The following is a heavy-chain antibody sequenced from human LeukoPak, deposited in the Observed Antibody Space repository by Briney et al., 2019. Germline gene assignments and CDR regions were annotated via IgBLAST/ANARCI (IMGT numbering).Heavy chain of an antibody. J-gene: IGHJ5*02. CDR2: IRYDGSNK. D-gene: IGHD2-15*01. V-gene: IGHV3-33*08. Sequence: PGRSLRLSCAASGFTFSSYGMHWVRQAPGKGPEWVAFIRYDGSNKYYADSVKGRFTISRDNAKNSLYLQMNSLRAEDTAVYYCASGSSYSPNWFDPWGQGTLVTVSS. CDR1: GFTFSSYG. CDR3: ASGSSYSPNWFDP.